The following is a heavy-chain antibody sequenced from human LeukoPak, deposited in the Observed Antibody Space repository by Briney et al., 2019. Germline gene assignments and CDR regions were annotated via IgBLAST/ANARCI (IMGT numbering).Heavy chain of an antibody. CDR2: IYTSGST. V-gene: IGHV4-4*07. CDR3: ARGLGSGSGLDY. J-gene: IGHJ4*02. Sequence: SETLPLTCTVSGGSVSSYYWNWIRQPAGKGLEWIGRIYTSGSTTYNPSLKSRVTMSIGTSKNQFSLKLSSVTAADTAVYYCARGLGSGSGLDYWGQGTLVTVSS. CDR1: GGSVSSYY. D-gene: IGHD3-10*01.